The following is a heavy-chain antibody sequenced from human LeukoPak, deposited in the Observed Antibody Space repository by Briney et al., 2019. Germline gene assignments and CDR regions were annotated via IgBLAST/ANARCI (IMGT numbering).Heavy chain of an antibody. CDR1: GGSISSYY. CDR3: AREQYCGGDCLDASDI. Sequence: PSETLSLTCTVSGGSISSYYWSWIRQPAGKGLEWIGRIYTSGSTNYNPSLKSRVTMSVDTSKNQFSLKLSSVTAADTAVYYCAREQYCGGDCLDASDIWGQGTMVTVSS. D-gene: IGHD2-21*01. CDR2: IYTSGST. V-gene: IGHV4-4*07. J-gene: IGHJ3*02.